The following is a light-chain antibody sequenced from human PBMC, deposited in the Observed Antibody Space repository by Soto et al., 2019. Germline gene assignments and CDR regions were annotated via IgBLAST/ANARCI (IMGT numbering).Light chain of an antibody. V-gene: IGKV1-6*01. CDR3: LQKYFYPFT. Sequence: IQLTQSPSFLSASVGGRVTITCRASQATNSFAWFQQKPGKAPKLLIYAASNLQSGVPARFSGSGSGTDFTLTISSLQPEDFATYYCLQKYFYPFTFGPGTKVDIK. CDR1: QATNS. CDR2: AAS. J-gene: IGKJ3*01.